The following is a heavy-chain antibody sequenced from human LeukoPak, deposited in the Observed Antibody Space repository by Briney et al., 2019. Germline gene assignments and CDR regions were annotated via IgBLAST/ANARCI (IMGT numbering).Heavy chain of an antibody. Sequence: PSETLSLTCTVSGASISSYYWSWIRQPPGKGLEWIGYIYYSGSTNYNPSLKSRVTISVDTSKNQFSLKLSSVTAADTAVYYCARKGSSGYYSPYFDYWGQGTLVTVSS. CDR2: IYYSGST. D-gene: IGHD3-22*01. V-gene: IGHV4-59*01. J-gene: IGHJ4*02. CDR1: GASISSYY. CDR3: ARKGSSGYYSPYFDY.